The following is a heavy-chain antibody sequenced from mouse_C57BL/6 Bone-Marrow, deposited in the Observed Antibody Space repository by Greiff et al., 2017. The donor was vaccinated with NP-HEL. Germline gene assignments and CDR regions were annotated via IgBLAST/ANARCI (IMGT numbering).Heavy chain of an antibody. CDR3: ARSPSSGYWYFDV. CDR1: GYAFTNYL. D-gene: IGHD1-3*01. V-gene: IGHV1-54*01. J-gene: IGHJ1*03. CDR2: INPGSGGT. Sequence: QVQLQQSGAELVRPGTSVKVSCKASGYAFTNYLIEWVKQRPGQGLEWIGVINPGSGGTNYNEKFKGKATLTADTSSSTAYMQLSSLTSEDSAVYFCARSPSSGYWYFDVWGTGTTVTVSS.